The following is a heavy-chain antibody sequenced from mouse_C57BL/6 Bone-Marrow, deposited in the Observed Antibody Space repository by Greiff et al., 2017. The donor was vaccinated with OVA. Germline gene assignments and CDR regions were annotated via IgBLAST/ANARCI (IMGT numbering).Heavy chain of an antibody. CDR3: ARGGPVFDY. V-gene: IGHV3-6*01. J-gene: IGHJ2*01. CDR1: GYSITSGYY. D-gene: IGHD3-3*01. CDR2: ISYDGSN. Sequence: EVQLQESGPGLVKPSQSLSLTCSVTGYSITSGYYWNWIRQFPGNKLEWMGYISYDGSNNYNPSLKNRISITRDTSKNQFFLKLNSVTTEDTATYYCARGGPVFDYWGQGTTLTVSS.